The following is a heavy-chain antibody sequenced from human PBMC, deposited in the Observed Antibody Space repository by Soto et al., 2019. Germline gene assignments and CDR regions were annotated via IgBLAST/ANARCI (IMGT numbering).Heavy chain of an antibody. CDR3: ARWGGYYDYIWGSYRYYMDV. CDR1: GGSFSGYY. V-gene: IGHV4-34*01. CDR2: INHSGST. Sequence: SETLSLTCAVYGGSFSGYYWSWIRQPPGKGLEWIGEINHSGSTNYNPSLKSRVTISVDTSKNQFSLKLSSVTAADTAVYYCARWGGYYDYIWGSYRYYMDVWGKGTTVTVSS. D-gene: IGHD3-16*02. J-gene: IGHJ6*03.